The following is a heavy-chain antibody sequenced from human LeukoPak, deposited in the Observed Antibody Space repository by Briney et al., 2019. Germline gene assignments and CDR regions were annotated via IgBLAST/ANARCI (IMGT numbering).Heavy chain of an antibody. Sequence: ASVKVSCKASGYTFTSYGFSWVRQAPGQEVEWMGWISAYNGNTNYAQKLQGRVTMTTDTSTSTAYMELRSLRSDDTAVYYCARSRCSSTSCYGDLDYWGQGTLVTVSS. CDR3: ARSRCSSTSCYGDLDY. CDR1: GYTFTSYG. J-gene: IGHJ4*02. CDR2: ISAYNGNT. V-gene: IGHV1-18*04. D-gene: IGHD2-2*01.